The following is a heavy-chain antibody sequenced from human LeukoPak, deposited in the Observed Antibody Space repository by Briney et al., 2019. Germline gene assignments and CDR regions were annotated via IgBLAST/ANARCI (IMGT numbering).Heavy chain of an antibody. CDR2: ISSSSSTI. Sequence: GGSLRLSCAASGFTFSSYSMNWVRQAPGKGLEWVSYISSSSSTIYYADSVKGRFTISRDNAKNSLYLQMNSLRDEDTAVYYCARGSGSYGDYTGDYWGQGTLVTVSS. V-gene: IGHV3-48*02. CDR3: ARGSGSYGDYTGDY. CDR1: GFTFSSYS. J-gene: IGHJ4*02. D-gene: IGHD4-17*01.